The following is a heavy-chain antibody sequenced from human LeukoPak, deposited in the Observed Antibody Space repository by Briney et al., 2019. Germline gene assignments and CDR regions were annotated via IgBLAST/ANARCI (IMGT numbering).Heavy chain of an antibody. Sequence: GGSLRLSCAASGFTFSNYAMNWVRQAPGKGLEWVSVITSGGSTYYADSVKGRFTISRDNSKNTLYLQMNSLRAEDTAVYYCAKRLPVVGDRNRAFDYWGQGTLVIVSS. J-gene: IGHJ4*02. D-gene: IGHD2-21*02. CDR2: ITSGGST. V-gene: IGHV3-23*01. CDR3: AKRLPVVGDRNRAFDY. CDR1: GFTFSNYA.